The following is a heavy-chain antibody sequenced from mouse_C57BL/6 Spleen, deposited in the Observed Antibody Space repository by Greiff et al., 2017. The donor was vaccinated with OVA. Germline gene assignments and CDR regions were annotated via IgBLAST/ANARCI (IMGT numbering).Heavy chain of an antibody. V-gene: IGHV1-54*01. J-gene: IGHJ1*03. CDR3: ARKVYYDYDLYFDV. CDR2: INPGSGGT. Sequence: VKLVESGAELVRPGTSVKVSCKASGYAFTNYLIEWVKQRPGQGLEWIGVINPGSGGTNYNEKFKGKVTLTADNSSSTADMQLSSLTSEDSAVYFCARKVYYDYDLYFDVWGTGTTVTVSS. D-gene: IGHD2-4*01. CDR1: GYAFTNYL.